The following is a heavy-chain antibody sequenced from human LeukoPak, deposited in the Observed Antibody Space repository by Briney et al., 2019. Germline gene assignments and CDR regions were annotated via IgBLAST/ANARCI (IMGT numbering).Heavy chain of an antibody. D-gene: IGHD2-15*01. CDR2: IGTAGDT. V-gene: IGHV3-13*01. CDR3: ARDCSGGDCYGDAFDI. CDR1: GFTFSSYD. Sequence: PGGSLRLSCAASGFTFSSYDMHWVRQATGKGLEWVSAIGTAGDTYYPGSVKGRFTISRENAKNSLYLQMNSLRAGDTAVYYCARDCSGGDCYGDAFDIWGQGTMVTVSS. J-gene: IGHJ3*02.